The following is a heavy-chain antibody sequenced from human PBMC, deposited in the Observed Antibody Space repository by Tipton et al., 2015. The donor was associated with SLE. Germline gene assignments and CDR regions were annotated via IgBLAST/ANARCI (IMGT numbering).Heavy chain of an antibody. Sequence: SLRLSCAASGFTFDDYAMHWVRQAPGKGLEWVSGISWNSGSIGYADSVKGRFTISRDNAKNSLYLQMNSLRAEDTAVYYCATPARLVDAFDIWGQGTMVTVSS. CDR3: ATPARLVDAFDI. J-gene: IGHJ3*02. D-gene: IGHD3-9*01. CDR2: ISWNSGSI. CDR1: GFTFDDYA. V-gene: IGHV3-9*01.